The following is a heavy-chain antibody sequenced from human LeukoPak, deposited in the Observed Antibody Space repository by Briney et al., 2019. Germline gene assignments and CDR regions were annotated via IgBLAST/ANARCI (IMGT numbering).Heavy chain of an antibody. CDR3: AKDSSSAYFDY. J-gene: IGHJ4*02. D-gene: IGHD6-13*01. V-gene: IGHV3-43*01. CDR1: GFTFDDYT. CDR2: ISWGGGST. Sequence: PGGSLRLSCAASGFTFDDYTMHWVRQAPGKGLEWVSLISWGGGSTYYADSVKGRFTISRDNSKNSLYLQMNSLRTEDTALYYCAKDSSSAYFDYWGQGTLVTASS.